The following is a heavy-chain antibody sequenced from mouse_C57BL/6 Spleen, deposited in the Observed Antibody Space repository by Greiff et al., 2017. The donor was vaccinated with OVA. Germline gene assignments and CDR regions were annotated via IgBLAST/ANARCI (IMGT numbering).Heavy chain of an antibody. D-gene: IGHD2-4*01. Sequence: VQLQQSGAELVKPGASVKMSCKASGYTFTSYWITWVKQRPGQGLEWIGDIYPGSGSTNYNEKFKSKATLTVDTSSSTAYMQLSSLTSEDSAVYYCARSAFYDYDAFAYWGQGTLVTVSA. CDR1: GYTFTSYW. V-gene: IGHV1-55*01. J-gene: IGHJ3*01. CDR2: IYPGSGST. CDR3: ARSAFYDYDAFAY.